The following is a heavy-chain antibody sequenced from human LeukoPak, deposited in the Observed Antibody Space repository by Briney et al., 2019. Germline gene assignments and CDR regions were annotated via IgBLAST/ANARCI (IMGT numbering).Heavy chain of an antibody. CDR2: ITTKNGNT. D-gene: IGHD6-13*01. CDR3: ARGGRDSSSWFFDY. J-gene: IGHJ4*02. V-gene: IGHV1-18*01. Sequence: APVKVSCTASRYSFSRYGISWVRQAPGQGLEWMTWITTKNGNTDFAKNFQGRVAMTTDTSTTTVYMELRSLKSDDTAVYFCARGGRDSSSWFFDYWGQGTLVTVSS. CDR1: RYSFSRYG.